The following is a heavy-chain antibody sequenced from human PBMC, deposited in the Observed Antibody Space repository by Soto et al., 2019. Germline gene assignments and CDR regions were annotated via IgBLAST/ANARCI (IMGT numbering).Heavy chain of an antibody. Sequence: GGSLRLSCAAPGFTFSGHWMHWVRQAPGKGLEWVSRVKDDGTSASYADAVKGRFIISRDNAKNTLYLQVNSLRAEDTATYYCAKSDWFDPWGQGTLVTVSS. CDR1: GFTFSGHW. V-gene: IGHV3-74*01. CDR3: AKSDWFDP. CDR2: VKDDGTSA. J-gene: IGHJ5*02.